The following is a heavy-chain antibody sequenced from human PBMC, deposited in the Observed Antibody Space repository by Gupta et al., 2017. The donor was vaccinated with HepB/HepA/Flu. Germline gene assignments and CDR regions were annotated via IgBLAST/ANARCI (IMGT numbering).Heavy chain of an antibody. CDR3: ARGHHALNSYYMDV. Sequence: AQRFQGRVTMTRDTSISTAYMELSRLRSDDTAVYYCARGHHALNSYYMDVWGKGTTVTVSS. D-gene: IGHD1-14*01. J-gene: IGHJ6*03. V-gene: IGHV1-2*02.